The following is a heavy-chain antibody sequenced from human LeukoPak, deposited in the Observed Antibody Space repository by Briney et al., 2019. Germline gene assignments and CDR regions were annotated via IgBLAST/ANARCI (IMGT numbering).Heavy chain of an antibody. CDR2: ISCSGGST. CDR1: GFTFSSYA. CDR3: AKDMYYYDSSALGELDY. V-gene: IGHV3-23*01. D-gene: IGHD3-22*01. Sequence: HAGGSLRLSCAASGFTFSSYAMSWVRQAPGKGLEWVSAISCSGGSTYYADSVKGRFTISRDNSKNTLYLQMNSLRAEDTAVYYCAKDMYYYDSSALGELDYWGQGTLVTVSS. J-gene: IGHJ4*02.